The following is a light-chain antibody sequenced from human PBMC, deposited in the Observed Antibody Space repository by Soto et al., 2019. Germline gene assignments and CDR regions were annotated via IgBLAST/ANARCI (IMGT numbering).Light chain of an antibody. CDR3: QTWGTGIQV. CDR2: LNSDGSH. J-gene: IGLJ1*01. CDR1: SGHSSYA. V-gene: IGLV4-69*01. Sequence: QPVLTQSPSASASLGASVKLTCTLSSGHSSYAIAWHQQQPETGPRYLMKLNSDGSHSKGDWIPDRFSGSSSGAERYLTISSIQSEDEADYYCQTWGTGIQVFGTGTKLTVL.